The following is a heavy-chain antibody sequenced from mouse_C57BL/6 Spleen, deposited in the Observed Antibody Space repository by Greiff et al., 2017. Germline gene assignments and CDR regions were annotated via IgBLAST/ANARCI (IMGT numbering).Heavy chain of an antibody. CDR2: IYPGDGDT. V-gene: IGHV1-80*01. Sequence: QVQLKQSGAELVKPGASVKISCKASGYAFSSYWMNWVKQRPGKGLEWIGQIYPGDGDTNYNGKFKGKATLTADKSSSTAYMQLSSLTSEDSAVYFCARDSNSYYFDYWGQGTTLTVSS. CDR1: GYAFSSYW. J-gene: IGHJ2*01. D-gene: IGHD2-5*01. CDR3: ARDSNSYYFDY.